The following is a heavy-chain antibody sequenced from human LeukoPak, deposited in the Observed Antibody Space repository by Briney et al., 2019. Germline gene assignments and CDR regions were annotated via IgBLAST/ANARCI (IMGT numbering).Heavy chain of an antibody. J-gene: IGHJ4*02. V-gene: IGHV3-48*01. D-gene: IGHD1-14*01. CDR3: AKAEPASGYDY. CDR1: GFIFSSYG. Sequence: PGGSLRLSCAASGFIFSSYGMNWVRQAPGKGLEWVSYISSSSRTIYYADSVKGRFTISRDNAKNSVYLQMNSLRAEDTAVYYCAKAEPASGYDYWGQGTLVTVSS. CDR2: ISSSSRTI.